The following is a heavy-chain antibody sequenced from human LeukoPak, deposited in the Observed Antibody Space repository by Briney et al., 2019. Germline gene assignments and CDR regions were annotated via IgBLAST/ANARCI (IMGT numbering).Heavy chain of an antibody. D-gene: IGHD3-22*01. Sequence: SETLSLTCTVSGGSISSYYWSWIRQPPGKGLEWLGYIYYSGSTNYNPSLKSRVTISVDTSKNQFSLKLSSVTAADTAVYYCARGLYDNSSYYFSYWGQGTLVTVSS. J-gene: IGHJ4*02. CDR2: IYYSGST. CDR1: GGSISSYY. V-gene: IGHV4-59*01. CDR3: ARGLYDNSSYYFSY.